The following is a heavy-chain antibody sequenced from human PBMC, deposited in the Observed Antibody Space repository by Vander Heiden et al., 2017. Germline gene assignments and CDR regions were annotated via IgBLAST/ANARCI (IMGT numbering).Heavy chain of an antibody. CDR2: ISGSGGST. D-gene: IGHD2-2*01. Sequence: EVQLLASGGGLVQPGGSLRLPCSASGFTFSSYAMSWVRQAPGKGLEWVSAISGSGGSTYYADAVKGRFTISRDNSKNTLYLQMNSLRAEDTAVYYCANRRLPAIDPWGQGTLVTVSS. J-gene: IGHJ5*02. CDR3: ANRRLPAIDP. V-gene: IGHV3-23*01. CDR1: GFTFSSYA.